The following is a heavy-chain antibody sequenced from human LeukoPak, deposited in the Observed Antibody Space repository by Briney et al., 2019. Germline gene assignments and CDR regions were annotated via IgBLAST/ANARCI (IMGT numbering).Heavy chain of an antibody. Sequence: GGSLRLSCAAPGFIFDNYAIHWVRQAPGKGLEWVSLISGDGGSTFYADSVRSRFTISRNNTRKSLSLQMSSLRSEDTALYYCARESETSGWYDYWGQGTLVTVSS. J-gene: IGHJ4*02. D-gene: IGHD6-19*01. V-gene: IGHV3-43*02. CDR3: ARESETSGWYDY. CDR1: GFIFDNYA. CDR2: ISGDGGST.